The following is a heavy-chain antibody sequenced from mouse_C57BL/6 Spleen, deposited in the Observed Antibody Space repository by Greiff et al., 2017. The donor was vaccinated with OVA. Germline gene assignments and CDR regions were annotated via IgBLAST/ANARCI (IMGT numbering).Heavy chain of an antibody. Sequence: EVQLQESGPGLVKPSQTVFLTCTVTGISITTGNYRWSWIRQFPGNKLEWIGYIYYSGTITYNPSLTSRTTITRDTPKNQFFLEMNSLSAEDTATYYCARELGRGLDYAMDYWGQGTSVTVSS. CDR2: IYYSGTI. D-gene: IGHD4-1*01. CDR3: ARELGRGLDYAMDY. CDR1: GISITTGNYR. V-gene: IGHV3-5*01. J-gene: IGHJ4*01.